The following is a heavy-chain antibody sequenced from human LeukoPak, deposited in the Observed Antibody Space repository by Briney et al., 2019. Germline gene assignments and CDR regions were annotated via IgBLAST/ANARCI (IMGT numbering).Heavy chain of an antibody. D-gene: IGHD5-18*01. CDR2: INPNSGGT. CDR1: GYTFTGYY. Sequence: GASVKVSCEASGYTFTGYYMHWVRQAPGQGLEWMGRINPNSGGTNYAQKFQGRVTMTRDTSISTAYMELSRLRSDDTTVYYCARGPEGYSYGYSPDYWGQGTLVTVSS. V-gene: IGHV1-2*06. J-gene: IGHJ4*02. CDR3: ARGPEGYSYGYSPDY.